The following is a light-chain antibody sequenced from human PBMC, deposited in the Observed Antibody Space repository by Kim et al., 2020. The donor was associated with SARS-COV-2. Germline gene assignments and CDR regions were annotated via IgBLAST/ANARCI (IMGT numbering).Light chain of an antibody. Sequence: GQSVPISRTGTSSDIGGYNYVSWYQHHPGKAPKLMIYGVTRRPSGVPDRFSGSKSGNTASLTIFGLQAEDEADYYCCSFAGNYILIFGGGTKVTVL. CDR2: GVT. CDR1: SSDIGGYNY. V-gene: IGLV2-11*01. J-gene: IGLJ2*01. CDR3: CSFAGNYILI.